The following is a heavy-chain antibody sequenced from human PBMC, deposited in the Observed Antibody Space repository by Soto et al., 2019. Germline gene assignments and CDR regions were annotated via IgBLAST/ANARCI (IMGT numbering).Heavy chain of an antibody. CDR1: GYAFTSYG. CDR2: ISAYNGNT. CDR3: ARVHCGGDCRPGEWFYYYGMDV. D-gene: IGHD2-21*01. V-gene: IGHV1-18*04. Sequence: ASVKVSCKASGYAFTSYGISWVRQAPGQGLEWMGWISAYNGNTNYAQKLQGRVTMTRDTSTSTVYMDMRSLTSDDTAVYYCARVHCGGDCRPGEWFYYYGMDVWGQGTTVTVS. J-gene: IGHJ6*02.